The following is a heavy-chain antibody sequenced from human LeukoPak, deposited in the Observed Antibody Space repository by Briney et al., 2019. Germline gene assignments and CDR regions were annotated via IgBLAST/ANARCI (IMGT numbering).Heavy chain of an antibody. CDR3: ARRGSASYYDFWNGYYTPYYYGMDV. Sequence: PGGSLRLSCAASGFTFSDYNMSWIRQAPGKGLEWVSYISSSGSTIYYADSVKGRFTISRDNAKNSLYLQMNSLRAEDTAVYYCARRGSASYYDFWNGYYTPYYYGMDVWGQGTTVTVSS. J-gene: IGHJ6*02. D-gene: IGHD3-3*01. CDR1: GFTFSDYN. V-gene: IGHV3-11*01. CDR2: ISSSGSTI.